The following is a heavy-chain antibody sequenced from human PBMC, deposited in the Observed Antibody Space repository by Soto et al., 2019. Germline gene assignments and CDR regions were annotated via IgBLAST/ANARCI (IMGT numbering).Heavy chain of an antibody. J-gene: IGHJ4*02. D-gene: IGHD3-3*01. CDR1: GGSISNYY. V-gene: IGHV4-59*01. CDR2: IYYTGIT. Sequence: QVQLQESGPGLVKPSETLSLTCTVSGGSISNYYWTWIRQPPGKGLEWIAYIYYTGITNYNPSLKSRVTISVDTSNNQFSLKLSSVTAADPAVYYCARAVNDFWSGYSYYFDYWGQGTLVTVSS. CDR3: ARAVNDFWSGYSYYFDY.